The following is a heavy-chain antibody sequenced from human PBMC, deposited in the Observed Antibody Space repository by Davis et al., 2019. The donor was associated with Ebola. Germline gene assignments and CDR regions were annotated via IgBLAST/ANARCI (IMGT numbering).Heavy chain of an antibody. CDR2: INHSGST. Sequence: GSLRLSCAASGFTFSSYWMSWIRQPPGKGLEWIGEINHSGSTSYNPSLKSRVTMSVDTSKNQFSLQLRSVTAADTAVYYCATHYGRFDYWGQGTLVTVSS. CDR3: ATHYGRFDY. J-gene: IGHJ4*02. V-gene: IGHV4-34*08. CDR1: GFTFSSYW. D-gene: IGHD3-10*01.